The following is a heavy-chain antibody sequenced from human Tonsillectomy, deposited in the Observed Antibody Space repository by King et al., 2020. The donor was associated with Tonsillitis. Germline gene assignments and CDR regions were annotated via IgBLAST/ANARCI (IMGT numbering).Heavy chain of an antibody. CDR1: GFTFSDSA. J-gene: IGHJ4*02. D-gene: IGHD2-15*01. Sequence: QLVQSGGGLVQPGGSLKLSCAASGFTFSDSAMHWVRQASGKGLEWIGRIRSKANNYATKYSASVTGRLTISRDDSKNTAYLQMNSLKTEDTAVYYCTGPNYCSGGSCYSSQYWGQGTLVTVSS. CDR3: TGPNYCSGGSCYSSQY. V-gene: IGHV3-73*01. CDR2: IRSKANNYAT.